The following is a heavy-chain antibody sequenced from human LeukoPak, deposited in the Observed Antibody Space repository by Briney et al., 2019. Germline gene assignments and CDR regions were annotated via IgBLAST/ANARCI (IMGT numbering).Heavy chain of an antibody. CDR3: ARGVAAAGPTFDY. J-gene: IGHJ4*02. CDR1: GGSISSGGYY. D-gene: IGHD6-13*01. CDR2: IYHSGST. Sequence: SETLSLTCTVSGGSISSGGYYWSWIRQPPGKGLEWIGYIYHSGSTYYNPSLKSRVTISVDRSKNQFSLKLSSVTAADTAVYYCARGVAAAGPTFDYWGQGTLVTVSS. V-gene: IGHV4-30-2*01.